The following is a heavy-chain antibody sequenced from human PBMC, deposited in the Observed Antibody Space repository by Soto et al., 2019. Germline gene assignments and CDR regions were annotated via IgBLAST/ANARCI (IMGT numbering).Heavy chain of an antibody. CDR1: GITFSIYW. CDR2: INSDGSHT. Sequence: EAQLEESGGGLVQSGGSLRLSCAASGITFSIYWRHWVRQIPGKGLVWLSRINSDGSHTIYVDSVKGRFTISRDNAKNTLYLQMDSLRPDDTGVYYCAGGMAGLDVWGQGTTVTVSS. J-gene: IGHJ6*02. V-gene: IGHV3-74*01. CDR3: AGGMAGLDV.